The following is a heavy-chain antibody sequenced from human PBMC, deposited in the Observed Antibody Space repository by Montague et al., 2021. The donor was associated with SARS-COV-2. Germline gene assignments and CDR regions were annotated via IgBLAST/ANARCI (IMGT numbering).Heavy chain of an antibody. Sequence: SETLSLTCSVPGGSITGYYWSWIRQPPGKGLEWIGYIYYSGSTKYNPSLKSRVTISLDTPKNQFSLMLTSVTAADTAVYYCARIRAIKYDAFDIGGQGTVVAVSS. CDR2: IYYSGST. D-gene: IGHD2-2*01. CDR3: ARIRAIKYDAFDI. CDR1: GGSITGYY. J-gene: IGHJ3*02. V-gene: IGHV4-59*01.